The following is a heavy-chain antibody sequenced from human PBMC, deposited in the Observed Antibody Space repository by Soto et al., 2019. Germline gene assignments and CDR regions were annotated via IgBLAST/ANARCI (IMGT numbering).Heavy chain of an antibody. CDR2: ISYDGSNK. CDR1: GFTFSSYG. J-gene: IGHJ6*02. CDR3: AKRMDTAMTRPAFYYYYYGMDV. D-gene: IGHD5-18*01. Sequence: GGSLRLFCAASGFTFSSYGMHWDRQAPCKGLVWVAVISYDGSNKYYADSVKGRFTISRDNSKNTLYLQMNSLRAEDTAVYYCAKRMDTAMTRPAFYYYYYGMDVWGQGTTVTVSS. V-gene: IGHV3-30*18.